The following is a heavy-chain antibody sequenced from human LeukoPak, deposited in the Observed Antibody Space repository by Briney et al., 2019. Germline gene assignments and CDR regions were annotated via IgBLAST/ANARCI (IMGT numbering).Heavy chain of an antibody. CDR3: AKGTLWSGYRTPFDY. CDR1: GFTFSSYA. J-gene: IGHJ4*02. V-gene: IGHV3-23*01. D-gene: IGHD3-3*01. CDR2: ISGSGGST. Sequence: TGGSLRLSCAASGFTFSSYAMSWVRQAPGKGLEWVSAISGSGGSTYYADSVKGRFTISRDNSKNTLYLQMNSLRAEDTAVYYCAKGTLWSGYRTPFDYWGRGTLVTVSS.